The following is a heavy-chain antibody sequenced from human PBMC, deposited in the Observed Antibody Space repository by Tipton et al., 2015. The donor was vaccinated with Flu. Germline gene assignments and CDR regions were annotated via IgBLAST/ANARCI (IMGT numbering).Heavy chain of an antibody. CDR3: ARDSGSATHYNLFWEYYGLDV. CDR2: IYTSGTT. Sequence: LRLSCTVSGGSVSSGGSYWTWIRQPAGKGLEWIGRIYTSGTTNYNPSLKSRVTISVDTSKNQLSLTVNSVTAADTAVYYCARDSGSATHYNLFWEYYGLDVWGQGTTVTVSS. V-gene: IGHV4-61*02. CDR1: GGSVSSGGSY. J-gene: IGHJ6*02. D-gene: IGHD3-10*01.